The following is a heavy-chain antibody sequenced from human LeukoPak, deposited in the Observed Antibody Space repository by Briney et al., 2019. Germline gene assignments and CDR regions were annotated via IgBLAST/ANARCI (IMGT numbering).Heavy chain of an antibody. CDR3: AREVLVYGLDV. D-gene: IGHD3-3*02. Sequence: GASVKVSCKASGYDFTGHYIHRVRQAPGQGLEWMGWINPSSGVTIYTQKFQGRVTMTRDTAISTAYMELRRLKSDDTAVYYCAREVLVYGLDVWGNGTTVIVSA. J-gene: IGHJ6*04. CDR1: GYDFTGHY. V-gene: IGHV1-2*02. CDR2: INPSSGVT.